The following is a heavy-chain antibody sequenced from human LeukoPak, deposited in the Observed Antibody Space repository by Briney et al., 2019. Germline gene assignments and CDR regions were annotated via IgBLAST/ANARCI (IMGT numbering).Heavy chain of an antibody. CDR3: ARDGKRASSWSYGIEY. J-gene: IGHJ4*02. CDR2: INPNSGGT. Sequence: ASVTVSCKASGYTFTGYYIHWVRQAPGQGLEWMGWINPNSGGTNYAQKFQGRVTMTRDTSISTAYMELSRLRSDDTAVYYCARDGKRASSWSYGIEYWGQGTLVTVSS. V-gene: IGHV1-2*02. CDR1: GYTFTGYY. D-gene: IGHD6-13*01.